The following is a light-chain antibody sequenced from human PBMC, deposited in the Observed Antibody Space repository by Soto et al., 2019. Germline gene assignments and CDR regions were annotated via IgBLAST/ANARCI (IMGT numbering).Light chain of an antibody. CDR2: DVS. CDR3: SSYTTSNTRQIV. CDR1: SSDVGVYNY. V-gene: IGLV2-14*03. Sequence: QSALTQPASVSGSPGQSITISCTGTSSDVGVYNYDSWYQHHPGKAPKLIIYDVSNRPSGVSIRFSGSKSDNTASLTISGLQPEDEADYHCSSYTTSNTRQIVFGTGTKLTVL. J-gene: IGLJ1*01.